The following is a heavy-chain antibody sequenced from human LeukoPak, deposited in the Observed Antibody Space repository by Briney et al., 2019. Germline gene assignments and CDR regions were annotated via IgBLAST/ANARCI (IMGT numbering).Heavy chain of an antibody. Sequence: SSETLSLTCTVTGGSISSSNYYWGWIRQPPGKGLEWIGEINHSGSTNYNPSLKSRVTISVDTSKNQFSLKLSSVTAADTAVYYCARAAWPYYDFWSGHNWFDPWGQGTLVTAS. CDR1: GGSISSSNYY. V-gene: IGHV4-39*07. CDR2: INHSGST. D-gene: IGHD3-3*01. CDR3: ARAAWPYYDFWSGHNWFDP. J-gene: IGHJ5*02.